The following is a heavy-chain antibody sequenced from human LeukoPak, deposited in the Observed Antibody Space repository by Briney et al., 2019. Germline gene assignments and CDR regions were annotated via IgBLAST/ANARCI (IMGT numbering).Heavy chain of an antibody. CDR2: IYPGDSDT. CDR3: ARRGYSGSLFDN. Sequence: GEALKISCKGSGYSFTTYWVAWGRQMPGKSREWMGIIYPGDSDTRYSPSFQDQVTISADKSISTAYLQWSSLKASDTAMYYCARRGYSGSLFDNWGQGTLVTVSS. J-gene: IGHJ4*02. V-gene: IGHV5-51*01. D-gene: IGHD5-12*01. CDR1: GYSFTTYW.